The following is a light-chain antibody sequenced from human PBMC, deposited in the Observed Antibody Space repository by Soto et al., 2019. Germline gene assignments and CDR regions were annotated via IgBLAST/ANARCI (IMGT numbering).Light chain of an antibody. CDR3: QQYNNWPPQT. J-gene: IGKJ1*01. V-gene: IGKV3-15*01. Sequence: EIVMTQSPATLSVSPGERATLSCRASQSVSSNLAWYQQKPGQAPRLLIYGASTRATGIPARFSGSRSGTEFTLTISSLQSEDFAVYYRQQYNNWPPQTFGQGTKVEIK. CDR2: GAS. CDR1: QSVSSN.